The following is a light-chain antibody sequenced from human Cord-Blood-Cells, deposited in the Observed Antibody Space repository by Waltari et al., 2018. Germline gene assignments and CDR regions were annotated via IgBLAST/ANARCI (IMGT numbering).Light chain of an antibody. CDR3: LLYYGGAQLV. J-gene: IGLJ2*01. CDR2: STS. V-gene: IGLV7-43*01. Sequence: QTVVTQEPSLTVSPGGTVTLTCASSTGAVTSGYYPNWFQQKPGQAPRALIYSTSNKHPCTPARFSGSLLGGKAALTLSGVQPEDEAEYYCLLYYGGAQLVFGGGTKLTV. CDR1: TGAVTSGYY.